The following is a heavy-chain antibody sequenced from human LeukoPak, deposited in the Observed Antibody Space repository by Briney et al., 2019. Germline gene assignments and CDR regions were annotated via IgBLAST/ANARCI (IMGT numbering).Heavy chain of an antibody. J-gene: IGHJ3*02. CDR1: GGTFSSYA. CDR3: ARDTRDSSSSLFAFDI. D-gene: IGHD6-6*01. V-gene: IGHV1-69*05. Sequence: SVKVSCKASGGTFSSYAISWVRQAPGQGLEWMGGIIPIFGTANYAQKFQGRVTITTDESTSTAYMELSSLRSEDTAVYYCARDTRDSSSSLFAFDIWGQGTMVTVSS. CDR2: IIPIFGTA.